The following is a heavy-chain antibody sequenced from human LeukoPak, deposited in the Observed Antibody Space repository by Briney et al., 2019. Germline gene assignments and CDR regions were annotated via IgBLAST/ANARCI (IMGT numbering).Heavy chain of an antibody. CDR3: ARCWVYSSSRYQGFDP. Sequence: SVKVSCKASGGTFSSYAISWVRQAPGQGLEWMGGIIPIFGTANYAQKFQGRVTITTDESTSTAYMELSSLRSEDTAVYYCARCWVYSSSRYQGFDPWGQGTLVTVSS. D-gene: IGHD6-13*01. CDR2: IIPIFGTA. J-gene: IGHJ5*02. CDR1: GGTFSSYA. V-gene: IGHV1-69*05.